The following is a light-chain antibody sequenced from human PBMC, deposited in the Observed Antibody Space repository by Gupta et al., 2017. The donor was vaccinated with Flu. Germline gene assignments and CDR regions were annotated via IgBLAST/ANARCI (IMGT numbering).Light chain of an antibody. Sequence: EIVLTQSPATLPLSPGERATLSCRASQSISNYLSSYQQKPDQPPRLLIYDASSTSADIPARFSSGGSGTDFTLTISSLEPEDFAVYYCQQRYNRPPLTFGEGTKVEIK. J-gene: IGKJ4*01. V-gene: IGKV3-11*01. CDR1: QSISNY. CDR2: DAS. CDR3: QQRYNRPPLT.